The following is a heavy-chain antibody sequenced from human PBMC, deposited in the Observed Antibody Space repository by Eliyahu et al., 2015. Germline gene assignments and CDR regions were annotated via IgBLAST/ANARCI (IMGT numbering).Heavy chain of an antibody. J-gene: IGHJ4*02. Sequence: EVQLVESGGGLVQPGGSLRLSCAAXXFTFSSYSMNWVRQAPGKGLEWVSYISSSSSTIYYADSVKGRFTISRDNAKNSLYLQMNSLRAEDTAVYYCAGPRSEEKDYWGQGTLVTVSS. D-gene: IGHD6-25*01. CDR1: XFTFSSYS. CDR3: AGPRSEEKDY. V-gene: IGHV3-48*01. CDR2: ISSSSSTI.